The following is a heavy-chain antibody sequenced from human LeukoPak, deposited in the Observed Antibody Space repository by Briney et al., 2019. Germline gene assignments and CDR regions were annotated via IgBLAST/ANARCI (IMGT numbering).Heavy chain of an antibody. CDR3: ARDPSGSAKLYY. CDR1: GFTISSYW. J-gene: IGHJ4*02. V-gene: IGHV3-7*01. D-gene: IGHD1-26*01. CDR2: INKDGSEK. Sequence: AGTLTLSCAASGFTISSYWWSWVRQAQGQGLEWVANINKDGSEKSYEDPVKGRITIYRSNTKNSLYLQMNSLRAEDTAVYYWARDPSGSAKLYYWGQGTLVTVSS.